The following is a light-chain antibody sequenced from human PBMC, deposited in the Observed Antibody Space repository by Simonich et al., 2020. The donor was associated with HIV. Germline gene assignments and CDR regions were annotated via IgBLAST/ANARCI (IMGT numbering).Light chain of an antibody. Sequence: QSALTQPASVSGSPGQSITISCTGTSSDVGGYNYVSWYQQHPGKAPKLMMYDVIKRPSGVSNRFSGSKSGNTASLTISGLQAEDEADYYCSSYTSSSTPVFGGGTKLTVL. CDR2: DVI. CDR1: SSDVGGYNY. V-gene: IGLV2-14*03. J-gene: IGLJ2*01. CDR3: SSYTSSSTPV.